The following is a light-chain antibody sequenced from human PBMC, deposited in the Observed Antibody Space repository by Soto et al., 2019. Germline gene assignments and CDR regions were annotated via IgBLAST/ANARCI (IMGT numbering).Light chain of an antibody. CDR3: SSYTSASTLLYL. CDR2: GVT. Sequence: QSALTQPASVSGSPGQSITISCTGTSSDVGCYNYVSWYQQHPGIAPKLLIYGVTNRPSGVSTRCSGSKSGNTASLTISGLQAEDEADYHCSSYTSASTLLYLFGTGTKLTVL. CDR1: SSDVGCYNY. V-gene: IGLV2-14*01. J-gene: IGLJ1*01.